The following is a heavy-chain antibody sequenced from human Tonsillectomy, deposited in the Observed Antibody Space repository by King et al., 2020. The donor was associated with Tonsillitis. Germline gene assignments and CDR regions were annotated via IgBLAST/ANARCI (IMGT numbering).Heavy chain of an antibody. CDR1: GFSLSNARMG. J-gene: IGHJ6*02. Sequence: ITLKESGPVLVKPTETLTLTCTVSGFSLSNARMGVSWIRQPPGKALEWLTHIFSNDEKSYSTSLKSRLTISKDTSKSQVVLTMTTKDPVDTSTYYWAGVTTVTKRYYYYGMDVWGQGTTVTVSS. D-gene: IGHD4-17*01. CDR2: IFSNDEK. CDR3: AGVTTVTKRYYYYGMDV. V-gene: IGHV2-26*01.